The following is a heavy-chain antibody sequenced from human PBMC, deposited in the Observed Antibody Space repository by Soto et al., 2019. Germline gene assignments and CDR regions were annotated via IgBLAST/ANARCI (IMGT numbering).Heavy chain of an antibody. CDR2: IYYSGST. D-gene: IGHD3-10*01. CDR1: GGSISSGGYY. J-gene: IGHJ6*02. V-gene: IGHV4-31*03. Sequence: SETLSLTCTVSGGSISSGGYYWSWIRQHPGKGLEWIGYIYYSGSTYYNPSLKSRVTISVDTSKNQFSLKLSSVTAADTAVYYCARDVGLDYYGSGRLHGLVDVWGQGTTVTVSS. CDR3: ARDVGLDYYGSGRLHGLVDV.